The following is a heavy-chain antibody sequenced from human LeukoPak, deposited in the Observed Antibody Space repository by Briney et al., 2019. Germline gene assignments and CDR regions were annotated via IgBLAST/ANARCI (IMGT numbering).Heavy chain of an antibody. Sequence: SETLSLTCTVSGGSIGSYYWSWIRQPAGKGLEWIGRIYTSGGTVYNPSLKSRVTMSVDTSKNQFSLQMNSVTAADTAVFYCARLARYSIGWSIFDYWGQGALVTVSS. CDR3: ARLARYSIGWSIFDY. D-gene: IGHD6-19*01. CDR1: GGSIGSYY. V-gene: IGHV4-4*07. CDR2: IYTSGGT. J-gene: IGHJ4*02.